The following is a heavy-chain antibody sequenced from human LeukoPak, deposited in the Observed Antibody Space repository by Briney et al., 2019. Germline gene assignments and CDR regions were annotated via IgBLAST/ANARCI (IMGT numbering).Heavy chain of an antibody. J-gene: IGHJ4*02. CDR3: AKLEVMITFGGVTYDY. Sequence: GGSLRLSCAASGFTFSSYAMSWVRQAPGKGLEWVSAISGSGGSTYYADSVEGRFTISRDNSKNTLYLQMNSLRAEDTAVYYCAKLEVMITFGGVTYDYWGQGTLVTVSS. CDR2: ISGSGGST. D-gene: IGHD3-16*01. V-gene: IGHV3-23*01. CDR1: GFTFSSYA.